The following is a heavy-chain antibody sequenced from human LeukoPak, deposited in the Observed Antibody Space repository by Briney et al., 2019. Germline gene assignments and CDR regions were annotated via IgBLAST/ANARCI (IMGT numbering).Heavy chain of an antibody. CDR2: ISSSSSTI. CDR1: GFTFSSYS. CDR3: AKEEDLAAAGRDAFDI. J-gene: IGHJ3*02. D-gene: IGHD6-13*01. V-gene: IGHV3-48*01. Sequence: GGSLRLSCAASGFTFSSYSMNWVRQAPGKGLEWVSYISSSSSTIYYADSVKGRFTISRDNSKNTLYLQMDSLRAEDTAVYYCAKEEDLAAAGRDAFDIWGQGTMVTVSS.